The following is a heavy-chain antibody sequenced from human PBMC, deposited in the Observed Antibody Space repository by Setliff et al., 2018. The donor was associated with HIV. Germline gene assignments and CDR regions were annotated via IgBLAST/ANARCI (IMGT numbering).Heavy chain of an antibody. D-gene: IGHD3-16*01. J-gene: IGHJ4*02. V-gene: IGHV4-34*01. CDR1: GVSFGGYY. CDR3: ARGHGDYVWGSAFDY. Sequence: SETLSLTCDVYGVSFGGYYWSWIRQPPGKGLEWIGEVNHSGSANYNPSLKSRLTISVDTSKNQFSLRLRSVTAADTAVYYCARGHGDYVWGSAFDYWGLGTLVTVSS. CDR2: VNHSGSA.